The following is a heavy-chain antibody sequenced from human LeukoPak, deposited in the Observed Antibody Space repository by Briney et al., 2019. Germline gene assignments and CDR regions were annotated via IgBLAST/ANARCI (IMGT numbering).Heavy chain of an antibody. Sequence: GGSLRLSCAASGFTFDDYAMHWVRHAPGKGLEWVSLISGDGGSTYYADSVKGRFTISRDNSKNSLYLQMNSLRTEDTALYYCAKVTYYYDSSGYYGPGEYFQHWGQGTLVTVSS. CDR1: GFTFDDYA. V-gene: IGHV3-43*02. D-gene: IGHD3-22*01. CDR3: AKVTYYYDSSGYYGPGEYFQH. CDR2: ISGDGGST. J-gene: IGHJ1*01.